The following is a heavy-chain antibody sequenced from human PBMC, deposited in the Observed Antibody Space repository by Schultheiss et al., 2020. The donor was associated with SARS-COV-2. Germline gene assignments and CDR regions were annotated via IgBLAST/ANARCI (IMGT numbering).Heavy chain of an antibody. D-gene: IGHD2-21*02. J-gene: IGHJ1*01. V-gene: IGHV3-21*01. CDR1: GFTFSYYY. CDR3: VCGRQIVVGTAMVVFQH. CDR2: ISSSSRYM. Sequence: GGSLRLSCAASGFTFSYYYMSGVRQAPGKGLEWVSSISSSSRYMYYADSVKGRFTISRDNAKNSLYLQMNSLRGEDTAFYYCVCGRQIVVGTAMVVFQHWGQGTLVTVSS.